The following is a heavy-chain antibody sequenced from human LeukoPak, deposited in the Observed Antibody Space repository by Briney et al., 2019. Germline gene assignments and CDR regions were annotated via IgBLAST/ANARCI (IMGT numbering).Heavy chain of an antibody. CDR2: ISAYNGNT. D-gene: IGHD2-2*01. V-gene: IGHV1-18*01. CDR3: ARGIGVVVPAASDY. Sequence: ASVNVSCKASGYTFTSYGISWVRQAPGQGFEWMGGISAYNGNTNYAQKLQGRVTMTTDTSTSTAYMELRSLRSDDTAVYYCARGIGVVVPAASDYWGQGTLVTVSS. CDR1: GYTFTSYG. J-gene: IGHJ4*02.